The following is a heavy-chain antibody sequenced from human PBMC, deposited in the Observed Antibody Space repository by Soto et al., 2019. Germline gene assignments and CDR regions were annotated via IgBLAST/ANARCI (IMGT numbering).Heavy chain of an antibody. J-gene: IGHJ4*02. D-gene: IGHD7-27*01. CDR2: ISPSGESV. Sequence: QVQLVQSGAEVREPGASVKLSCKASGFTLSAYYMHWVRQAPGQGLEWMGIISPSGESVSYAQKFQGGVAVTRDTSITTVHMELTSLRSEDTGIYYCARESPGTGGFEYGGQGTLVTVSS. CDR3: ARESPGTGGFEY. CDR1: GFTLSAYY. V-gene: IGHV1-46*01.